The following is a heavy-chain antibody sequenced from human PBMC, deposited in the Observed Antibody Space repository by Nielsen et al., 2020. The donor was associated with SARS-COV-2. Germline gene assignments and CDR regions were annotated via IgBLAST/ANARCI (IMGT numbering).Heavy chain of an antibody. CDR2: INHSGST. V-gene: IGHV4-39*07. J-gene: IGHJ6*02. D-gene: IGHD1-14*01. CDR1: GGSVSSGSYY. CDR3: ARGEVVGNYYYGMDV. Sequence: SETLSLTCTVSGGSVSSGSYYWSWIRQPPGKGLEWIGEINHSGSTNYNPSLKSRVTISVDTSKNQFSLKLSSVTAADTAVYYCARGEVVGNYYYGMDVWGQGITVTVSS.